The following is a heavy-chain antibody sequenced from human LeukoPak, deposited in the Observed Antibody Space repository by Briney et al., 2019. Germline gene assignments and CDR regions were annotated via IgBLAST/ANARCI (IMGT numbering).Heavy chain of an antibody. CDR3: VRGGSSSGYDY. Sequence: GASVKVSCKASGYSFTSYDITWVRQAPGQGLEWMGWIRRNTVNTNYAQKLQGRVTLTTDKSTSTAYMELRSLRSDDTAVYYCVRGGSSSGYDYWGQGTLVTVSS. J-gene: IGHJ4*02. V-gene: IGHV1-18*01. CDR2: IRRNTVNT. CDR1: GYSFTSYD. D-gene: IGHD3-22*01.